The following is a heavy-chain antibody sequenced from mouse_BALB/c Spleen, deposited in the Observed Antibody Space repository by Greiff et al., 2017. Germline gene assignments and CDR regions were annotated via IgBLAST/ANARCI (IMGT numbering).Heavy chain of an antibody. CDR3: ARRDGYYWYFDV. CDR2: INPGSGGT. J-gene: IGHJ1*01. V-gene: IGHV1-54*01. CDR1: GYAFTNYL. Sequence: VQLQQSGAELVRPGTSVKVSCKASGYAFTNYLIEWVKQRPGQGLEWIGVINPGSGGTNYNEKFKGKATLTADKSSSTAYMQLSSLTSDDSAVYFCARRDGYYWYFDVWGEGTTVTVSS. D-gene: IGHD2-3*01.